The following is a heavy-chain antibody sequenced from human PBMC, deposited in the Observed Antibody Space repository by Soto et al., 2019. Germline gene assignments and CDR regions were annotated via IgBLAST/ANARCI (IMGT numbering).Heavy chain of an antibody. J-gene: IGHJ3*02. CDR2: ISYDGSNK. CDR3: ARGFDSSPNYAFDI. D-gene: IGHD6-13*01. CDR1: GFTFSSYA. Sequence: SLRLSCAASGFTFSSYAMHWVRQAPGKGLEWVAVISYDGSNKYYADSVKGRFTISRDNSKNTLYLQMNSLRAEDTAVYYCARGFDSSPNYAFDIWGQGTMVTVSS. V-gene: IGHV3-30-3*01.